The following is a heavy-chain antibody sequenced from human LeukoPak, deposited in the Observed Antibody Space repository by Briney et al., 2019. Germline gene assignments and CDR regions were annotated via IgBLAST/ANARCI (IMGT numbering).Heavy chain of an antibody. Sequence: GGSLRLSCAASGFTFNNFGMHWVRQAPGKGLEWVSFLRFDGSNQDYADSVKGRFTVSRDNSKNSLYLQMNSLRAEDTAVYYCARDRDGYNFDYWGQGTLVTVSS. CDR2: LRFDGSNQ. J-gene: IGHJ4*02. CDR1: GFTFNNFG. CDR3: ARDRDGYNFDY. D-gene: IGHD5-24*01. V-gene: IGHV3-30*02.